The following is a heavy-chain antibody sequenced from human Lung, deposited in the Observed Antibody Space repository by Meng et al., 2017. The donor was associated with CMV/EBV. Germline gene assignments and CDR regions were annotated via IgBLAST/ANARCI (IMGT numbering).Heavy chain of an antibody. CDR3: ARDVCGRDDYWSGCYDY. Sequence: GEXXKISCTASGFTFSSYSMNWVRQAPGKGLEWVSSISSSSSYIYYADSVKGRFTISRDNAQNSLYLQMKSLRAEDTAVYYCARDVCGRDDYWSGCYDYWXQGTXVPVSS. D-gene: IGHD3-3*01. J-gene: IGHJ4*02. CDR1: GFTFSSYS. CDR2: ISSSSSYI. V-gene: IGHV3-21*01.